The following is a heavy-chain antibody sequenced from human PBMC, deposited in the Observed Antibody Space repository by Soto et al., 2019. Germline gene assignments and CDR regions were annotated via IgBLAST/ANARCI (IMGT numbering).Heavy chain of an antibody. D-gene: IGHD3-16*02. J-gene: IGHJ4*02. CDR2: ISGSGST. V-gene: IGHV3-23*01. CDR1: GFTFRTYA. CDR3: AKEKDYDFVWGSDRYTSQY. Sequence: PXVSLSLSCTASGFTFRTYAMTWFRQAPGKGLEWVSAISGSGSTFYANSVKGHFTISRDNSRNTVSLQMHSLRAEDSAIYYCAKEKDYDFVWGSDRYTSQYWGQGTLVTVSS.